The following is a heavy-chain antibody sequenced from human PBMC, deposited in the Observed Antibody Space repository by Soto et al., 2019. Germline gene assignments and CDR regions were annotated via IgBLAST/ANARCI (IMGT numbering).Heavy chain of an antibody. Sequence: ASVNVSCKASGYTFTNYYMHWVRQAPGQGLEWMGGIIPIFGTANYAQKFQGRVTITADESTSTAYMELSSLRSEDTAVYYCARDKGGNTLDFDYWGQGTLVTVSS. D-gene: IGHD2-15*01. J-gene: IGHJ4*02. CDR2: IIPIFGTA. CDR1: GYTFTNYY. V-gene: IGHV1-69*13. CDR3: ARDKGGNTLDFDY.